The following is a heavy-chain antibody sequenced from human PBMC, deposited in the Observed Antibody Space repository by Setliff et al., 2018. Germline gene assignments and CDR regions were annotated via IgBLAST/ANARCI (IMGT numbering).Heavy chain of an antibody. D-gene: IGHD2-15*01. V-gene: IGHV3-74*01. Sequence: PGGSLRLSCAASGFTFSDYWMYWVRQAPGKGLVWVSRISRDGSSTAYADSVKGRLTISRDNARNTLYLQMNSLRPEDTAVYYCARTCSGSGCYAGLESWGQGTPVTVSS. CDR3: ARTCSGSGCYAGLES. CDR2: ISRDGSST. CDR1: GFTFSDYW. J-gene: IGHJ4*02.